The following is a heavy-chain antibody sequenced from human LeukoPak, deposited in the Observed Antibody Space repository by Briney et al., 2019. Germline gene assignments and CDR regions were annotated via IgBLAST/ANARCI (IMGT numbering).Heavy chain of an antibody. CDR2: ISGSGGST. J-gene: IGHJ4*02. D-gene: IGHD5-18*01. CDR1: GFTFSSYA. V-gene: IGHV3-23*01. Sequence: GGSLRLSCAASGFTFSSYAMSWVRQPPGKGLEWVSAISGSGGSTYYADSVKGRFTISRDNSKNTVYLQMNSLSADAPADHYCVKGIQLWFPYYFDYWGQGTLVTVSS. CDR3: VKGIQLWFPYYFDY.